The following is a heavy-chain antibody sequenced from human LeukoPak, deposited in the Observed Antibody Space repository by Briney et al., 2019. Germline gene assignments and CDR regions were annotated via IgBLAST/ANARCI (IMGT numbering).Heavy chain of an antibody. V-gene: IGHV3-20*04. CDR1: GFYFGDYG. CDR2: ITWNAETT. CDR3: ARDWRSGYSIDF. J-gene: IGHJ4*02. D-gene: IGHD3-22*01. Sequence: GGSQSLSCTASGFYFGDYGMSWVGQAPGKGLEWVSGITWNAETTSYAQSVKGRFTISRDNTRNSLYLQMNSLEADDTAFYYCARDWRSGYSIDFWGQGVLVTVS.